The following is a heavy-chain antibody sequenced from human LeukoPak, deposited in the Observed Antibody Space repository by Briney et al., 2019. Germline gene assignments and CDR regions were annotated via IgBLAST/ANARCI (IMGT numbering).Heavy chain of an antibody. D-gene: IGHD4-23*01. CDR2: IYYSGST. CDR3: AAMTTVVRGRDAFDI. V-gene: IGHV4-31*03. Sequence: SETLSLTCTVSGGSISSGGYYWSWIRQHPGKGLEWIGYIYYSGSTYYNPSLKSRVTISVDTSKNQFSLKLSSVTAADTAVYYCAAMTTVVRGRDAFDIWGQGTMVSVSS. J-gene: IGHJ3*02. CDR1: GGSISSGGYY.